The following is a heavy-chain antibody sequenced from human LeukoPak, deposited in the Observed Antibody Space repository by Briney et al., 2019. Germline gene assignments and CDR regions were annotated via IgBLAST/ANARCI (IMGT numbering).Heavy chain of an antibody. Sequence: PGGSLRLSCAASGFTFSDYWMSWVRQAPGKGLEWVANIKQDGSEKSYVDSVKGRFTISRDNAKNSLYLQMNSLRDEDTAVYYCARDRQPDAFDIWGQGTMVTVSS. J-gene: IGHJ3*02. V-gene: IGHV3-7*01. CDR3: ARDRQPDAFDI. D-gene: IGHD6-13*01. CDR1: GFTFSDYW. CDR2: IKQDGSEK.